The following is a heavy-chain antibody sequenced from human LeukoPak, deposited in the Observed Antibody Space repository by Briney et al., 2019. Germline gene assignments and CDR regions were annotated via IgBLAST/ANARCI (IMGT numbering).Heavy chain of an antibody. J-gene: IGHJ4*02. CDR2: ISWNSGSI. CDR3: AKDSQRGLELDY. Sequence: GGSLRLSCAASGFTFDDYAMHWVRQAPGKGLEWVSGISWNSGSIGYADSVKGRFTISRDNAKNSLHLQMNSLRAEDTALYYCAKDSQRGLELDYWGQGTLVTVSS. D-gene: IGHD3-10*01. V-gene: IGHV3-9*01. CDR1: GFTFDDYA.